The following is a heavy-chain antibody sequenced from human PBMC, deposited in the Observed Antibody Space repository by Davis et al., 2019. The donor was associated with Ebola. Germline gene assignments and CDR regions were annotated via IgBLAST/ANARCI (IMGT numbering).Heavy chain of an antibody. V-gene: IGHV1-69*06. CDR1: GGTFSSYA. CDR3: ARTTGDYYYGMDV. J-gene: IGHJ6*02. D-gene: IGHD7-27*01. CDR2: IIPIFGAA. Sequence: AASVKVSCKASGGTFSSYALSWVRQAPGQGLEWMGGIIPIFGAANYAQKFQGRVTITADKSTSTAYMELSSLRSEDTAVYYCARTTGDYYYGMDVWGQGTTVTVSS.